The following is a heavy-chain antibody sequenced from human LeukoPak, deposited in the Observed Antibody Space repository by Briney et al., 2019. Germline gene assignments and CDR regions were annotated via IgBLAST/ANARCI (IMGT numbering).Heavy chain of an antibody. CDR3: ARVHNLGILAHFDY. J-gene: IGHJ4*02. D-gene: IGHD1-1*01. V-gene: IGHV3-48*03. Sequence: QPGGSLRLSCAASGFTFSGYEMNWVRQAPGKGLEWVSYINSGGSTLYYADSVKGRFTISRDNAKNSLYLQMNSLRAEDTAVYYCARVHNLGILAHFDYWGQGTLVTVSS. CDR2: INSGGSTL. CDR1: GFTFSGYE.